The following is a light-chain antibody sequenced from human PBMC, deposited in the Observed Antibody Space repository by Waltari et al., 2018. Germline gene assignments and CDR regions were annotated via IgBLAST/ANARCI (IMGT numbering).Light chain of an antibody. J-gene: IGKJ2*01. V-gene: IGKV4-1*01. CDR1: QSLLYSSNNENY. CDR3: QQYYTTPFT. Sequence: DIVMTQSPDSLAVSLGERATINCRSSQSLLYSSNNENYLAWYQQKPGQPPKLLIYWASLRESGVPDRFSGSGSRTDFTLAISGLQAEDAAVYYCQQYYTTPFTFGQGTKLQIK. CDR2: WAS.